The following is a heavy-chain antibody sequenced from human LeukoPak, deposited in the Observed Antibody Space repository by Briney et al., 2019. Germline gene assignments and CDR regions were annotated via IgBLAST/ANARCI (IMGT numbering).Heavy chain of an antibody. D-gene: IGHD3-22*01. Sequence: SQTLSLTCAISGDSVSSDSAAWNWIRQSPSRGLEWLARTYFRSKWYYDYALAVKSRITINPDTSKNQFSLQLNSVTPEDTAVYYCARDRYYDSSGYYPRFDYWGQGTLVTVSS. J-gene: IGHJ4*02. CDR3: ARDRYYDSSGYYPRFDY. CDR2: TYFRSKWYY. V-gene: IGHV6-1*01. CDR1: GDSVSSDSAA.